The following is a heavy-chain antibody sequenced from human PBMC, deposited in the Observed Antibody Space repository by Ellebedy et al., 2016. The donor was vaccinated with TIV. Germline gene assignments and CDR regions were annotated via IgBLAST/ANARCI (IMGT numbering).Heavy chain of an antibody. V-gene: IGHV3-21*04. D-gene: IGHD2-2*01. CDR1: GFTFSTYS. J-gene: IGHJ4*02. CDR3: ARDQISSWPFDY. CDR2: ISSSSSYI. Sequence: GESLKISCAASGFTFSTYSMSWVRQAPGKGLEWVSSISSSSSYIYYADSVKGRFTISRDNAENSLYLQMNSLRAEDTAVYYCARDQISSWPFDYWGQGTLVTVSS.